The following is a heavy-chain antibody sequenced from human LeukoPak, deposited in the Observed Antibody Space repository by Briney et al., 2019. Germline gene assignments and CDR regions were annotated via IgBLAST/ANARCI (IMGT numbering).Heavy chain of an antibody. D-gene: IGHD5-24*01. CDR3: ARSDGYFDY. J-gene: IGHJ4*02. V-gene: IGHV3-30-3*01. CDR2: ISYDGSNK. CDR1: GFTFSSYA. Sequence: GGSLRLSCAASGFTFSSYAMHWVRQAPGKGLEWVAVISYDGSNKYYADSVKGRFTISRDNSKNTLYLQMNSLRAEDTAVYYCARSDGYFDYWGQGTLVTVSS.